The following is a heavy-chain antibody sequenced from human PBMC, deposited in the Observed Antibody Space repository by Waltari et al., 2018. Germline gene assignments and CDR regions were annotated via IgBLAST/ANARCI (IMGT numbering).Heavy chain of an antibody. CDR2: INPSGDGA. D-gene: IGHD1-26*01. V-gene: IGHV1-46*01. J-gene: IGHJ4*02. CDR3: ARDSGTYGPDY. Sequence: QAPLVQSGAEVRKPGASVKVSCKQSGYSSRRYYMYWVRKAPGQGLEWMGQINPSGDGASYAQKFQGRFSMTKDTSTSTLYMELTSLRSEDTAVYYCARDSGTYGPDYWGQGSLVTVSS. CDR1: GYSSRRYY.